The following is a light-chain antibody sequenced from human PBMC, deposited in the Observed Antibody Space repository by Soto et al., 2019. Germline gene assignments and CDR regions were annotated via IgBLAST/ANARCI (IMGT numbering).Light chain of an antibody. J-gene: IGLJ1*01. CDR3: AAWDDSLNGRV. Sequence: QLVLTQPPSASGTPGQRVTISCSGSNSNIGSNTVNWYQQLPGTAPKLLIYYDNLRPSGVPDRISGSKSGTSASLAISGLQSDDEADYYCAAWDDSLNGRVFGTGTKFTVL. V-gene: IGLV1-44*01. CDR2: YDN. CDR1: NSNIGSNT.